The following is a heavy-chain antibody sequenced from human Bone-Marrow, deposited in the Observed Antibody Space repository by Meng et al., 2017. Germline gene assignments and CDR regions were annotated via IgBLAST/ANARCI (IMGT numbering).Heavy chain of an antibody. J-gene: IGHJ4*02. D-gene: IGHD3-9*01. CDR1: GFTFSSYS. V-gene: IGHV3-21*01. CDR2: ISSSSSYI. CDR3: ARDTYYDTLTGPPIDY. Sequence: GGSLRLACAASGFTFSSYSMNWVRQAPGKGLEWVSSISSSSSYIYYADSGKGRFTISRDNAKNSLYLQMNSLRAEDTAVYYCARDTYYDTLTGPPIDYWGQGTLVTVSS.